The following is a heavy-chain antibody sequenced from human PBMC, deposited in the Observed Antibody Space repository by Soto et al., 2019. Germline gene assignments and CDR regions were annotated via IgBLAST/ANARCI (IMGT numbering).Heavy chain of an antibody. V-gene: IGHV1-69*01. CDR3: ARGGFGVVVTATPFDY. D-gene: IGHD2-21*02. CDR2: IIPIFGTA. CDR1: GGTFSSYA. J-gene: IGHJ4*02. Sequence: QVQLVQSGAEVKKPGSSVKVSCKASGGTFSSYAISWVRQAPGQGLGWMGGIIPIFGTANYAQKFQGRVTITADESTSTAYMELSSLRTEDTAVYYCARGGFGVVVTATPFDYWGQGTLVTVSS.